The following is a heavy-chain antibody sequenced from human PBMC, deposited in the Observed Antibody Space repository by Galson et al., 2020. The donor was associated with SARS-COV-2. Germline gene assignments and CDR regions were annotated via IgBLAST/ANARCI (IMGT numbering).Heavy chain of an antibody. CDR2: IYHTATP. CDR3: VRHMDYFDP. D-gene: IGHD4-17*01. J-gene: IGHJ5*02. Sequence: SETLSLTCTVSGDTIGRRRHYWGWIRQAPGQGLEWLGSIYHTATPYYNAALKSRLTISEDSFKNDISLKLRSVTAADTAVYCCVRHMDYFDPWGQGILVTVSS. CDR1: GDTIGRRRHY. V-gene: IGHV4-39*01.